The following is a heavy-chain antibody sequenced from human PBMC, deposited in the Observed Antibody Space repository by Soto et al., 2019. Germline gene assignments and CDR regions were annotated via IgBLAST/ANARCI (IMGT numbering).Heavy chain of an antibody. D-gene: IGHD3-10*01. CDR1: GFTFSSYA. J-gene: IGHJ4*02. CDR2: ISGSGGST. Sequence: GGSLRLSCAASGFTFSSYAMRWVRQAPGKGLEWVSAISGSGGSTYYADSVKGRFTISRDNSKNTLYLQMNSLRAEDTAVYYCAKDGSIAPLPEYFDYWGQGTLVTVS. V-gene: IGHV3-23*01. CDR3: AKDGSIAPLPEYFDY.